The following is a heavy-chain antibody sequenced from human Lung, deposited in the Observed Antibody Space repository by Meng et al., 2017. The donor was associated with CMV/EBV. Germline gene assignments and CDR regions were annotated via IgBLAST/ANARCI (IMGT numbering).Heavy chain of an antibody. Sequence: QLQLQGSGPGLVRPSETLSLTCSVSGGSISSSTYYWAWIRQPPGKGLEWIGSLYDSGSTYYHPSLKSRVTISVDTSKTYFSLKLRSVTAADTAVYHCARDLEYWGQGTLVTVSS. V-gene: IGHV4-39*07. CDR1: GGSISSSTYY. D-gene: IGHD1-1*01. J-gene: IGHJ4*02. CDR2: LYDSGST. CDR3: ARDLEY.